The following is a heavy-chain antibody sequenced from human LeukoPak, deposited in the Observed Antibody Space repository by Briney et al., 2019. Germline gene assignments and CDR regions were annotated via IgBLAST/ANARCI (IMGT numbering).Heavy chain of an antibody. V-gene: IGHV3-7*01. J-gene: IGHJ4*02. Sequence: GGSLRLSCAASRFTLSSYWMSWVRQAPGKGLEWVANIKQDGSEKYYVDSVKGRFTISRDNAKNSLYLQMNSLRAEDTAVYYCAREGAYGLGSYSDYFDYWGQGTLVTVSS. D-gene: IGHD3-10*01. CDR2: IKQDGSEK. CDR1: RFTLSSYW. CDR3: AREGAYGLGSYSDYFDY.